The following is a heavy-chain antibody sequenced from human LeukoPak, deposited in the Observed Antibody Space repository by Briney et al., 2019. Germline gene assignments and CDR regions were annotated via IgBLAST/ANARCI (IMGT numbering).Heavy chain of an antibody. V-gene: IGHV3-23*01. CDR3: AKDNADYPIYYFDS. Sequence: PGASLRLSCAPSGFTFITYAINWARQPPGKCLDLVSGISGSGGGKFYADSVKGRFTISRDKSKSTLYLQMNSLKAEDAAVYYCAKDNADYPIYYFDSWGQGTLVTVSS. CDR1: GFTFITYA. CDR2: ISGSGGGK. D-gene: IGHD3-16*01. J-gene: IGHJ4*02.